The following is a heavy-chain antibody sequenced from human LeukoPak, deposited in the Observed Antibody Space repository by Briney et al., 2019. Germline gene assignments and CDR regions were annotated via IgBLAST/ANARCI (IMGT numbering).Heavy chain of an antibody. D-gene: IGHD1-26*01. CDR3: ASDLWGVGPSLVGYYFDH. V-gene: IGHV1-2*02. CDR1: GYTFTAYY. CDR2: INPNSGGT. Sequence: DSVKVSCKASGYTFTAYYKHWLRQAPGQGREWMGWINPNSGGTNYTQNFQGRVTMTRDTSISTAYMELSRLRSDDTAVYYCASDLWGVGPSLVGYYFDHWGQGTLVTVSS. J-gene: IGHJ4*02.